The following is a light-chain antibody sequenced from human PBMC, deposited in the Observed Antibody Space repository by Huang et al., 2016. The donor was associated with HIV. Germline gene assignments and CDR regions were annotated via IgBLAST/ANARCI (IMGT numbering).Light chain of an antibody. Sequence: EIVMTQSPGTLSVAPGERATLSCRASQNINTNLAWFQQKPGQAPRLLIYAASTRTDDFPARFRGSGSRTEFTLTISSLQSEDIAVYYCQQYNDWPRSFGQGTKVEIK. CDR2: AAS. CDR1: QNINTN. V-gene: IGKV3-15*01. J-gene: IGKJ1*01. CDR3: QQYNDWPRS.